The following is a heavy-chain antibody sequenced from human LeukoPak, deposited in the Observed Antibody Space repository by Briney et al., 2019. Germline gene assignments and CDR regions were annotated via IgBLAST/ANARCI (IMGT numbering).Heavy chain of an antibody. Sequence: PGGSLRLSCAASGFTFSNYGMHWVRQAPGKGLEWVAVISYDGSNKYYADSVKGRFTISRDNSKNTLYLQMNSLRAEDTAVYYCAKDGMGVWGQGTLVTVSS. CDR1: GFTFSNYG. D-gene: IGHD1-26*01. J-gene: IGHJ4*02. CDR2: ISYDGSNK. V-gene: IGHV3-30*18. CDR3: AKDGMGV.